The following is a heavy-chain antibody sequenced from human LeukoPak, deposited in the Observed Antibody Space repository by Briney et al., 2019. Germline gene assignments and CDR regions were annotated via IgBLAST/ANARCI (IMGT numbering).Heavy chain of an antibody. J-gene: IGHJ3*02. CDR1: GGSVSSGGSF. CDR3: ARDPQYGSSSDAFDI. Sequence: SETPSLTCTVSGGSVSSGGSFWNWIRQPPGKALEWIGYIYYSGSTNYNPSLKSRVTISVDTSKNQFSLKLSSVTAADTAVYYCARDPQYGSSSDAFDIWGPGTMVTVSS. CDR2: IYYSGST. D-gene: IGHD6-13*01. V-gene: IGHV4-61*08.